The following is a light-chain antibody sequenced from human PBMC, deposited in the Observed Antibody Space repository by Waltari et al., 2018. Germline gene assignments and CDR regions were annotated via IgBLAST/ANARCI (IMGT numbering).Light chain of an antibody. J-gene: IGKJ5*01. V-gene: IGKV1-5*03. CDR3: QQYNTYPLT. CDR2: KAS. CDR1: QYISSW. Sequence: DIQMTQSPSTLSAPVGDRVTITCRASQYISSWLAWYQQKPGKAPKLLIYKASILESGVPSRFSGSESGTEFTLTISSLQPDDFATYYCQQYNTYPLTFGQGTRLEI.